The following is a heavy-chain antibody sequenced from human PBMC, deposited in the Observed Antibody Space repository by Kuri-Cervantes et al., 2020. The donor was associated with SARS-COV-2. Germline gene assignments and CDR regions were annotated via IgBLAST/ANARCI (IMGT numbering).Heavy chain of an antibody. Sequence: GGSLRLSCEASGFTFSSYSMNWVRQAPGKGLEWVSSISSSSSYIYYADSVKGRFTISRDNAKNSLYLQMNSLRAEDTAVYYCARDVAAGRAYYYYMDVWGKGTTVTVSS. D-gene: IGHD6-13*01. CDR2: ISSSSSYI. V-gene: IGHV3-21*01. CDR1: GFTFSSYS. CDR3: ARDVAAGRAYYYYMDV. J-gene: IGHJ6*03.